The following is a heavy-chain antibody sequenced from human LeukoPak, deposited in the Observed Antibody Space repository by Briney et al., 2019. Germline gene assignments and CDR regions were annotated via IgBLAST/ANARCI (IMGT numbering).Heavy chain of an antibody. V-gene: IGHV4-59*08. D-gene: IGHD3-22*01. CDR2: VYYSGST. J-gene: IGHJ4*02. CDR3: ARLEYYYDSSGYYPYYFDY. Sequence: TSDTLSLTCTVPGRSISSYYWSWIRQPPGKGLEWIGYVYYSGSTNYNPSLKSRFTISVDTSKNQFSLKLSSVTAADTAVYYCARLEYYYDSSGYYPYYFDYWGQGTLVTVSS. CDR1: GRSISSYY.